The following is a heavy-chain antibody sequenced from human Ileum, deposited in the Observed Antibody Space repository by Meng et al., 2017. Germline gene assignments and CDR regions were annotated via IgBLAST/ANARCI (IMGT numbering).Heavy chain of an antibody. CDR2: INHSGST. Sequence: QVQLQRGGAGLLQPSETLSLTCAVYGGSFSGYYWSWIRQPPGKGLEWIGEINHSGSTNYNPSLKSRVTISVDTSKNQFSLKLSSVTAADTAVYYCSRTSYYDNSGYYPGWGQGTLVTVSS. J-gene: IGHJ4*02. D-gene: IGHD3-22*01. V-gene: IGHV4-34*01. CDR3: SRTSYYDNSGYYPG. CDR1: GGSFSGYY.